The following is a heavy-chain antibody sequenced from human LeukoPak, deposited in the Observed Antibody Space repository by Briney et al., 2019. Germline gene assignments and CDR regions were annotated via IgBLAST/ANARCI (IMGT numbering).Heavy chain of an antibody. CDR2: IYSGGST. J-gene: IGHJ4*02. D-gene: IGHD3-10*01. CDR3: ARDLGFGLPGFDY. V-gene: IGHV3-53*01. Sequence: GGSLRLSCAASGFTVSSYFMSWVRQAPGKGLEWVSVIYSGGSTYYADSVKGRFTISRDNSKNALYLQMNSLRAEDTAVYYCARDLGFGLPGFDYWGQGTLVTVSS. CDR1: GFTVSSYF.